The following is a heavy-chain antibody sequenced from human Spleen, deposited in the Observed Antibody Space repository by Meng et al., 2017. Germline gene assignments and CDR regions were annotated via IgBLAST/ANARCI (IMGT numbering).Heavy chain of an antibody. CDR2: INWNGDFT. CDR1: GFTFDDYA. V-gene: IGHV3-20*04. Sequence: GESLKISCAASGFTFDDYAMSWVRQVPGKGLQWVSAINWNGDFTHYADSVKGRFTISRDNAKKSLYLQMSSRRADDTALYYCTRSMVGTRYFDYWGQGTLVTVSS. J-gene: IGHJ4*02. CDR3: TRSMVGTRYFDY. D-gene: IGHD1-26*01.